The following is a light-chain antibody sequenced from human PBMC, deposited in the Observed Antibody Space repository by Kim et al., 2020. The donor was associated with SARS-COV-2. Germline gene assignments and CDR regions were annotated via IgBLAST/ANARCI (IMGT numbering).Light chain of an antibody. J-gene: IGKJ4*01. CDR1: QSVSSY. V-gene: IGKV3-11*01. CDR2: DAS. CDR3: QQRSNWPPVL. Sequence: SPGERATLSCSASQSVSSYLAWYQQKPGQAPRLLIYDASNRATGIPARFSGSGSGTDFTLTISSLEPEDFAVYYCQQRSNWPPVLFGGGTKVDIK.